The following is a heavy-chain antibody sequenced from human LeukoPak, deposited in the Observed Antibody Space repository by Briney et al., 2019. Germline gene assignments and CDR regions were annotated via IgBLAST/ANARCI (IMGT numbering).Heavy chain of an antibody. J-gene: IGHJ4*02. Sequence: HAGGSLRLSCAVSGFTFSRYAMSWVRQAPGKGLEWVSVFSVSGGSTFYADSVKGRFTISRDNAKNSLYLQMNSLRAEDTAVYYCARGETTPDYWGQGTLVTVSS. CDR2: FSVSGGST. CDR3: ARGETTPDY. CDR1: GFTFSRYA. D-gene: IGHD1-7*01. V-gene: IGHV3-23*01.